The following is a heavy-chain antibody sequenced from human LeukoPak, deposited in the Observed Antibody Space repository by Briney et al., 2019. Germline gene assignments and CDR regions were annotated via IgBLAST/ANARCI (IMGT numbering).Heavy chain of an antibody. CDR1: TGSISSGSYY. V-gene: IGHV4-61*02. J-gene: IGHJ6*03. CDR3: ARGGAGIAFYYYYMDV. D-gene: IGHD6-13*01. Sequence: SETMSRTCTVSTGSISSGSYYWSWIRQPAGKGLEWIGRIYTSGSTNYNPSLKSRVTISVDTSKNQFSLKLSSVTAADTAVYYCARGGAGIAFYYYYMDVWGKGTTVTVSS. CDR2: IYTSGST.